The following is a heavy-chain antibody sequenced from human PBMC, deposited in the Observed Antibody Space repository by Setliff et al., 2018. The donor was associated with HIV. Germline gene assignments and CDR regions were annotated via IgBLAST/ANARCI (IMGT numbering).Heavy chain of an antibody. CDR1: GGSIGSSSYY. CDR2: IYHSGRT. D-gene: IGHD2-15*01. J-gene: IGHJ4*02. Sequence: SETLSLTCTVSGGSIGSSSYYWGWIRQPPGKGLEWIGSIYHSGRTYYNPSLKSRVAMSVDTSRNQFSLKLTSVTAADTAVYYCARRPIKGYGPFDSWGPGTLVTVSS. CDR3: ARRPIKGYGPFDS. V-gene: IGHV4-39*01.